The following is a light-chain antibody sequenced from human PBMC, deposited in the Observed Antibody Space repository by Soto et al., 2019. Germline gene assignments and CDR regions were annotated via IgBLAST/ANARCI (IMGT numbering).Light chain of an antibody. V-gene: IGKV1-27*01. CDR3: QKYNSAPYT. J-gene: IGKJ2*01. CDR1: QAISNN. CDR2: AAS. Sequence: IQMTQSASSLTACIGDRVTITCRASQAISNNLAWYQQRPGEVPKLLLYAASILHAGVPSRFTGSGSGTHFTLTISSLQPEDVATYYCQKYNSAPYTFGQGTKLEIK.